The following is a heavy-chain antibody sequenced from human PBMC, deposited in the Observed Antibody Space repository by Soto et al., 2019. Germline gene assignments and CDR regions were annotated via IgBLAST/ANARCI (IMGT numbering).Heavy chain of an antibody. CDR3: ARDFKESQYYYYCMDV. V-gene: IGHV3-21*06. J-gene: IGHJ6*03. D-gene: IGHD3-10*01. Sequence: EVQLVESGGGLVKPGGSLRLSCVVSGFTFSSYSMNWVRQAPGKGLEWVSSISSGSNYTYYADSVKGRFTISRDNAKNSVYLQMNSQRAEDTAVYYCARDFKESQYYYYCMDVWGKGTTVTVSS. CDR2: ISSGSNYT. CDR1: GFTFSSYS.